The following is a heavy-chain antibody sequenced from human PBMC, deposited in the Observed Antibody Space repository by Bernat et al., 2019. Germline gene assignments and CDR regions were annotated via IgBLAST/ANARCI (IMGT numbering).Heavy chain of an antibody. J-gene: IGHJ4*02. D-gene: IGHD1-1*01. V-gene: IGHV3-7*03. CDR2: IKSEGTDK. Sequence: EVQLVESGGGLVQPGGSLRLSCAASGLTFRNYWMSWVRRAPGKGLEWVANIKSEGTDKFYVDSVEGRFTISRDNARNSLFLQMTSLRAEDTAFYYCATIQDWKFEYWGPGTLVTVSS. CDR3: ATIQDWKFEY. CDR1: GLTFRNYW.